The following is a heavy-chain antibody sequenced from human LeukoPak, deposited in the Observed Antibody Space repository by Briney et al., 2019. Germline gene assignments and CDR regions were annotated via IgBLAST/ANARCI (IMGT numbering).Heavy chain of an antibody. V-gene: IGHV3-64*01. D-gene: IGHD6-19*01. J-gene: IGHJ4*02. CDR3: ARVSGREQWLVR. CDR2: ISSNGGST. CDR1: GFTFSSYA. Sequence: GGSLRLSCAASGFTFSSYAMHWVRQAPGKGLEYVSAISSNGGSTYYANSVKGRFTISRDNSKNTLYLQMGSLRAEDTAVYYCARVSGREQWLVRWGQGTLVTVSS.